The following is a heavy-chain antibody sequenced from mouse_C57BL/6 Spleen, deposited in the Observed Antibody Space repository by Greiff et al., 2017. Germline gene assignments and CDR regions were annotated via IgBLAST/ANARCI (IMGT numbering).Heavy chain of an antibody. Sequence: VQLQQSGAELVKPGASVKLSCTASGFNIKDSYMHWVKQRTEQGLEWIGRIDPEDGETKYAPKFQGKATITADTSSKASYLQLSSLTSEDTAVYYGARPLIYGGYPWYFDVWGTGTTVTVSS. D-gene: IGHD2-3*01. V-gene: IGHV14-2*01. J-gene: IGHJ1*03. CDR1: GFNIKDSY. CDR3: ARPLIYGGYPWYFDV. CDR2: IDPEDGET.